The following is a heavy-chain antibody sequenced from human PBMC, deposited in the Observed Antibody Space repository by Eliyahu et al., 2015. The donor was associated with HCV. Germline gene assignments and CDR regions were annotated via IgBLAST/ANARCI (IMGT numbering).Heavy chain of an antibody. V-gene: IGHV3-48*04. CDR3: ARDARGPRGGEQLAYYFDY. J-gene: IGHJ4*02. CDR2: ISSSSSTI. CDR1: GFTFSXXS. Sequence: EVQLVESGGGLVQPGGSLRLSCAASGFTFSXXSMNWVRQAPGKGLEWVSYISSSSSTIYYADSVKGRFTISRDNAKNSLYLQMNSLRAEDTAVYYCARDARGPRGGEQLAYYFDYWGQGTLVTVSS. D-gene: IGHD6-13*01.